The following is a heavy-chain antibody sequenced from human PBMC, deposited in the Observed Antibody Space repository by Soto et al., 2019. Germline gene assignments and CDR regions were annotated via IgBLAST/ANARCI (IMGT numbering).Heavy chain of an antibody. D-gene: IGHD3-22*01. V-gene: IGHV5-51*01. Sequence: PGESLKISWKGSGYSFSSYWIGWVRQMPGTGLEWMGIIYPDDSDTRYSPSFQGQVTISADKSVSAVYLQWSSLKASDTAVYYCVKTETIGYYFDYWGQGTLVTVSS. CDR3: VKTETIGYYFDY. CDR2: IYPDDSDT. J-gene: IGHJ4*02. CDR1: GYSFSSYW.